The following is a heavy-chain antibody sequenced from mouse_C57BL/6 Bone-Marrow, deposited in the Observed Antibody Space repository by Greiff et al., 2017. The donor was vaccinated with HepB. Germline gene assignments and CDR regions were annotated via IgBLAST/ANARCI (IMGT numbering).Heavy chain of an antibody. D-gene: IGHD2-3*01. CDR1: GYTFTSYW. V-gene: IGHV1-64*01. Sequence: QVQLQQPGAELVKPGASVKLSCKASGYTFTSYWMHWVKQRPGQGLEWIGMIHPNSGSTNYNEKFKSKATLTVDKSTSTAYMHRSSLTSEASAVYCCARPNPLYYYAMYYWGQGTSVTVSS. CDR3: ARPNPLYYYAMYY. J-gene: IGHJ4*01. CDR2: IHPNSGST.